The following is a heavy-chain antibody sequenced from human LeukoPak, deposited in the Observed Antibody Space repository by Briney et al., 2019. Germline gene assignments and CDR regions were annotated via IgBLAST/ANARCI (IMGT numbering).Heavy chain of an antibody. D-gene: IGHD3-10*01. CDR1: GYTFTSYA. V-gene: IGHV1-3*01. CDR2: INAGNGNT. J-gene: IGHJ5*02. Sequence: ASVRVSCKASGYTFTSYAMHWVRQAPGQRLEWMGWINAGNGNTKYSQKFQGRVTITRDTSASTAYMELSGLRSEDTAVYYCARDRRVRGVIYPNWFDPWGQGTLVTVSS. CDR3: ARDRRVRGVIYPNWFDP.